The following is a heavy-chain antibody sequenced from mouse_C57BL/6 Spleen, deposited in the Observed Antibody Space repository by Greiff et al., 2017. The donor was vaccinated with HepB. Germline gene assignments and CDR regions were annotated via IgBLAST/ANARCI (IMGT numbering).Heavy chain of an antibody. Sequence: QVQLQQSGPELVKPGASVKISCKASGYTFTDYYINWVKQRPGQGLEWIGWIFPGSGSTYYNEKFNGKATLTVDKSSSTAYVLLSSLTSEDSAVYFCARSPAPGETWCAYWGQGTLVTVSA. CDR3: ARSPAPGETWCAY. J-gene: IGHJ3*01. CDR2: IFPGSGST. V-gene: IGHV1-75*01. CDR1: GYTFTDYY.